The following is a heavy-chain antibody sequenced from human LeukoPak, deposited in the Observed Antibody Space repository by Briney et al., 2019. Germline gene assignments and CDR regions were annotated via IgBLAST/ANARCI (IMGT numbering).Heavy chain of an antibody. CDR3: ARVVSGISYFDWRGYYYHMDV. V-gene: IGHV1-2*06. CDR1: GYTFTGYY. Sequence: GASVKVSCKASGYTFTGYYMHWVRQAPGQGLEWMGRINPNSGGTNYAQKFQGRVTMTRDTSISTAYMELSRLRSDDTAVYYCARVVSGISYFDWRGYYYHMDVWGKGTTVTVSS. D-gene: IGHD3-9*01. CDR2: INPNSGGT. J-gene: IGHJ6*03.